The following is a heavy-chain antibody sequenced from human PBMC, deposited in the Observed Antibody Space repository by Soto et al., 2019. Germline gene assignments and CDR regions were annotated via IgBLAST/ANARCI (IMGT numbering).Heavy chain of an antibody. D-gene: IGHD6-6*01. CDR3: ARTAEQLVLVHFDY. CDR2: ISSSSYI. V-gene: IGHV3-21*01. J-gene: IGHJ4*02. Sequence: GGSLRLSCAASGFTFSSYAMSWVRQAQGKGLEWVSAISSSSYIYYADSVKGRFTISRDNAKNSLYLQMNSLRAEDTAVYYCARTAEQLVLVHFDYWGQGTLVTVSS. CDR1: GFTFSSYA.